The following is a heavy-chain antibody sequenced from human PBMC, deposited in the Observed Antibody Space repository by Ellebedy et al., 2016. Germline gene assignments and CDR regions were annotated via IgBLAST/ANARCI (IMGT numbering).Heavy chain of an antibody. CDR2: ISPSGGTT. D-gene: IGHD2-2*01. Sequence: ASVKVSXXASGYTFTSYYLHWLRQAPGQGPEWMGRISPSGGTTSYAQKFQDRVTMTRDTSTSTVYMELSSLRSEDTAMYYCARGSLHIVVEPASILGYWFDPWGQGTLVTVSS. CDR1: GYTFTSYY. CDR3: ARGSLHIVVEPASILGYWFDP. V-gene: IGHV1-46*03. J-gene: IGHJ5*02.